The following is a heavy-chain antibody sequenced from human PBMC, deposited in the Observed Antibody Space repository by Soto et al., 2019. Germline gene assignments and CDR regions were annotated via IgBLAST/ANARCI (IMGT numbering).Heavy chain of an antibody. Sequence: ASVKVSCKPSGFTFSGFYLHWLRQAPGQGLEWMGWIKPNTDDTGYAQKFQGRVTLTWDTSSSAGYMDLSSLRSDDTAVYYCARSPYSLEGDGQHYYYGMDLWGLGTTVTVSS. CDR3: ARSPYSLEGDGQHYYYGMDL. V-gene: IGHV1-2*02. J-gene: IGHJ6*02. D-gene: IGHD2-15*01. CDR2: IKPNTDDT. CDR1: GFTFSGFY.